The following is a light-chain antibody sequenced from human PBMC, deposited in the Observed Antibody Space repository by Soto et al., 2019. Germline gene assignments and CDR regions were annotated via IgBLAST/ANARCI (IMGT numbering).Light chain of an antibody. CDR2: DSS. CDR1: QRINSW. J-gene: IGKJ5*01. Sequence: DIELTQSRAALSARILDRVSITSRASQRINSWLAWYQQKPGRAPKLLIYDSSSLESGVPSRFSGSGSGTEFRLTISTMQPDDFATYYCQQYDSFSVTFGQGTRLEI. V-gene: IGKV1-5*01. CDR3: QQYDSFSVT.